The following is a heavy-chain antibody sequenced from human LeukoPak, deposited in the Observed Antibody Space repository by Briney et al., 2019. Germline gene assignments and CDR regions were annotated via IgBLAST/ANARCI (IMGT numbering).Heavy chain of an antibody. CDR3: AKDRGWELKLFDY. D-gene: IGHD1-26*01. V-gene: IGHV3-30*02. CDR2: IRYDGNNK. CDR1: GFNFSSYG. J-gene: IGHJ4*02. Sequence: PGGSLRLSCAASGFNFSSYGMHWVRQAPGKGLEWVAFIRYDGNNKYYADSVKGRFTISRDNSMNTLYVQMNSLRAEDTAVYYCAKDRGWELKLFDYWGQGTLVTVSS.